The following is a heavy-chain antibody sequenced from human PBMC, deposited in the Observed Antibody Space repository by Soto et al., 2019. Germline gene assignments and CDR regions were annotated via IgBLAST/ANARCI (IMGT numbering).Heavy chain of an antibody. V-gene: IGHV3-30*03. CDR2: ISYDGSNK. CDR3: VGGQYYFDY. CDR1: GFPFTTYG. Sequence: QVQLVESGGGVVQPGRSLRLSCAASGFPFTTYGMHWVREGPGKGQEWVAVISYDGSNKYYADSVKGRFTISRDNSKNTLYLQMNSLSPEDTALYYCVGGQYYFDYRGQGTLVTVSS. D-gene: IGHD3-10*01. J-gene: IGHJ4*02.